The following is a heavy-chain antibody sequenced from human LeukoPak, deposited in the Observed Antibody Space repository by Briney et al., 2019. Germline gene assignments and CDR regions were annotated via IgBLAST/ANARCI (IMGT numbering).Heavy chain of an antibody. D-gene: IGHD5-24*01. Sequence: PSETLSLTCTVSGGSISSYYWSWIRQPPGKGLAWIGYIYYSGSTNYNPSLQSRVTISVDTSKNQFSLKLSSVTAADTAVYYCARGAMTTTSTFDYWGQGTLVTVSS. J-gene: IGHJ4*02. CDR1: GGSISSYY. V-gene: IGHV4-59*01. CDR3: ARGAMTTTSTFDY. CDR2: IYYSGST.